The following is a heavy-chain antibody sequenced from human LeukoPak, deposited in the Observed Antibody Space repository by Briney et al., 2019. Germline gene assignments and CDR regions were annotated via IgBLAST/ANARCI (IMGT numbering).Heavy chain of an antibody. V-gene: IGHV4-31*03. D-gene: IGHD4-17*01. J-gene: IGHJ6*02. Sequence: PSQTLSLTCTVSGGSISSGGYYWSWIRQHPGKGLEWIGYIYYSGSTYYNPSLKSRVTISGDTSKNQFSLKLSSVTAADTAVYYCARGATVTGSYYYYGMDVWGQGTTVTVSS. CDR2: IYYSGST. CDR3: ARGATVTGSYYYYGMDV. CDR1: GGSISSGGYY.